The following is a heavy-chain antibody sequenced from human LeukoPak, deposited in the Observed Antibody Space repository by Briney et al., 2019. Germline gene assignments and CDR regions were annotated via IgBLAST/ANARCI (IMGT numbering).Heavy chain of an antibody. CDR2: VNFDGSST. Sequence: GGSLRLSCAASGFTFSSYWMHWVRQAPGKGLVWVSRVNFDGSSTKYADSVKGRFTISRDNAKNTLYLQMNSLRAEDTAVYYCARAGPPHYYFEYWGQGTLGTVSS. CDR1: GFTFSSYW. CDR3: ARAGPPHYYFEY. V-gene: IGHV3-74*03. J-gene: IGHJ4*02.